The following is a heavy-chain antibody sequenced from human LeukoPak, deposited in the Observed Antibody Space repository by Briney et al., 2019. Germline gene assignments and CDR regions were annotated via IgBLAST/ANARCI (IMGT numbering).Heavy chain of an antibody. D-gene: IGHD3-10*01. J-gene: IGHJ6*02. CDR2: INHSGST. CDR1: GGSFSGYY. V-gene: IGHV4-34*01. CDR3: ARLDYYGSGGRGMDV. Sequence: SETLSLTCAVYGGSFSGYYWSWLRQPPGKGLEWIGEINHSGSTNYNPSLKSRVTISVDASKNQFSLKLSSVTAADTAVYYCARLDYYGSGGRGMDVWGQGTTVTVSS.